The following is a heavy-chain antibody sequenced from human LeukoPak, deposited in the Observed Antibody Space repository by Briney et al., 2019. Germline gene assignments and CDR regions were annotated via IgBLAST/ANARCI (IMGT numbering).Heavy chain of an antibody. V-gene: IGHV4-59*08. CDR3: ARTTPHGSADY. J-gene: IGHJ4*02. CDR2: IHYTGTT. CDR1: GGSVSTYY. Sequence: PSETPSLTCTVSGGSVSTYYWSWIRQPPGKGLEWIAYIHYTGTTNYNPSLKSRVSISLDTSKNHFSLELSSVTAADTAVYYCARTTPHGSADYWGQGTLVTVSS. D-gene: IGHD1-26*01.